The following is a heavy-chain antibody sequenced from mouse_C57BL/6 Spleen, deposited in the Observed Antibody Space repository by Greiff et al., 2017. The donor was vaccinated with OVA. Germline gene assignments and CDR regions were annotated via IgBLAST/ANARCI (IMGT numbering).Heavy chain of an antibody. CDR3: ARTTDD. CDR1: GFTFSDYG. Sequence: EVKLMESGGGLVKPGGSLKLSCAASGFTFSDYGMHWVRQAPEKGLEWVAYISSGSSTLYYADTVQGRFTISRDNAKNTLFLQMTSLRSEDTAMYYCARTTDDWGKGTSVTVSA. D-gene: IGHD2-12*01. CDR2: ISSGSSTL. V-gene: IGHV5-17*01. J-gene: IGHJ4*01.